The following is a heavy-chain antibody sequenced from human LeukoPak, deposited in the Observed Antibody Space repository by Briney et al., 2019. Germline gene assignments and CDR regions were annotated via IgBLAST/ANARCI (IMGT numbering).Heavy chain of an antibody. D-gene: IGHD6-19*01. Sequence: PGGSLRLSCAASGFTFSSYAMSWVRQAPGKGLEWVSAISGSGGSTYYADSVKGRFNISRDNSKKTLYLEMDSLRGEDTAVYYCAKVASSGWGYFDYWGQGTLVTVSS. J-gene: IGHJ4*02. CDR2: ISGSGGST. CDR1: GFTFSSYA. CDR3: AKVASSGWGYFDY. V-gene: IGHV3-23*01.